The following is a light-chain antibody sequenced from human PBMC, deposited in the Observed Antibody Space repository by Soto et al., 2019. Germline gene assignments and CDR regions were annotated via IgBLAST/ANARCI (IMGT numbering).Light chain of an antibody. CDR2: AAS. CDR1: QSIRSS. V-gene: IGKV1-39*01. CDR3: QQSYSTPFT. J-gene: IGKJ3*01. Sequence: DIQMTQSPSSLSASVGDRVTITCRTRQSIRSSLNWYQQKPGRAPNLLIYAASRLQSGVPSRFSGSGSGTDFTLTISSLQPADFATYYCQQSYSTPFTFGPGTKVDIK.